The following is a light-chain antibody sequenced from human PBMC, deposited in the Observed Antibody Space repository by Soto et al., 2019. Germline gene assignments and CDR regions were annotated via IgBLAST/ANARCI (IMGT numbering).Light chain of an antibody. J-gene: IGLJ1*01. Sequence: QSVLTQPRSVSGSPGQSVTISCTGTSSDVGGYNYVSWYQHHPGKAPKLMIYDVTKRPSGVRDRFSASKSGNTVSLTISGLQAEDEADYYCCSYAGSYTYVFGTGT. V-gene: IGLV2-11*01. CDR3: CSYAGSYTYV. CDR2: DVT. CDR1: SSDVGGYNY.